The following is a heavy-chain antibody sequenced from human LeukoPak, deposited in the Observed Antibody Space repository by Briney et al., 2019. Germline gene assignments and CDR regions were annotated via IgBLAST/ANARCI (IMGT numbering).Heavy chain of an antibody. CDR3: ARGTGSYYSLDY. V-gene: IGHV3-74*01. J-gene: IGHJ4*02. Sequence: PGGSLRLSCAASGFTFSSYWMHWVRQAPGKGLVWVSRINSDGSSTSYADSVKGRFTISRDNAKNTLYLQMDGLRAEDTAMYYCARGTGSYYSLDYWGQGTLVTVSS. CDR1: GFTFSSYW. D-gene: IGHD1-26*01. CDR2: INSDGSST.